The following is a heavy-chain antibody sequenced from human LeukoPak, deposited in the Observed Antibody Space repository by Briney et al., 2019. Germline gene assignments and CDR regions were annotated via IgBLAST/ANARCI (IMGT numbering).Heavy chain of an antibody. V-gene: IGHV4-34*01. D-gene: IGHD2-15*01. CDR3: ARSPRRLGYCSGGSCYYYYGMDV. Sequence: PSETLSLTCAVYGGSFSGYYWSWIRQPPGKGLEWIGEINHSGSTSYNPSLKSRVTISVDTSKNHYSLQLRSVTAADTAVYYCARSPRRLGYCSGGSCYYYYGMDVWGQGTTVSVSS. CDR1: GGSFSGYY. J-gene: IGHJ6*02. CDR2: INHSGST.